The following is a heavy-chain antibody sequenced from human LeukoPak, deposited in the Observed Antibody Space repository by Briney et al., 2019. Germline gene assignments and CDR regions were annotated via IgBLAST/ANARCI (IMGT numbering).Heavy chain of an antibody. V-gene: IGHV1-2*02. CDR3: ARGSGSYPYYYYMDV. CDR1: GYTFTGYF. CDR2: INPNSGGT. D-gene: IGHD3-10*01. Sequence: GASVRDSCQASGYTFTGYFMHWVRQAPGQGLEWMGWINPNSGGTNYAQKFQGRVTMTRDTSISTAYMELSRLRSDDTAVYYCARGSGSYPYYYYMDVWGNGTTVTVSS. J-gene: IGHJ6*03.